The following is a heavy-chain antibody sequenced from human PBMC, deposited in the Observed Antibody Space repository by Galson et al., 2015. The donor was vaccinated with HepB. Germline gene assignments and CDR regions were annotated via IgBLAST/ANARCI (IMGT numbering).Heavy chain of an antibody. CDR3: TRQAYCGGDCYSYYYYGMDV. CDR2: IRSKASGYAT. J-gene: IGHJ6*02. Sequence: SLRLSCAASGFTFSSYSMNWVRQASGKGLEWVGRIRSKASGYATAYAASVKGRFTISRDDSKNTAYLQMNSLKTEDTAVYYCTRQAYCGGDCYSYYYYGMDVWGQGTTVTVSS. V-gene: IGHV3-73*01. D-gene: IGHD2-21*02. CDR1: GFTFSSYS.